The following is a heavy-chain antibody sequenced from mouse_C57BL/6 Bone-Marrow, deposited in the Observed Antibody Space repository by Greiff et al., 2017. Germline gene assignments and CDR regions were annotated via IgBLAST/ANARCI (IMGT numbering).Heavy chain of an antibody. J-gene: IGHJ1*03. CDR1: GFTFSSYG. CDR2: ISSGGSYT. CDR3: ARHDGYFWYFDV. Sequence: EVMLVESGGELVKPGGSLKLSCAASGFTFSSYGMSWVRQTPDKRLEWVATISSGGSYTYYPDSVKGRFTISRDNAKNTLYLQMSSLKSEDTAMYYCARHDGYFWYFDVWGTGTTVTVSS. D-gene: IGHD2-3*01. V-gene: IGHV5-6*01.